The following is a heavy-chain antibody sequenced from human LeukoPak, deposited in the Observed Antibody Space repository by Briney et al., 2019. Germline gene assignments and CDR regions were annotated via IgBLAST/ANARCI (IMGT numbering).Heavy chain of an antibody. V-gene: IGHV1-2*02. CDR1: GYTFTGYY. J-gene: IGHJ4*02. Sequence: ASVKVSCKTSGYTFTGYYMHWMRQAPGQGLEWMEWINLNSGGTNYAQKFQGRVTMTRDTSISTAYMELNRLRSDDTAVYYCASWAGGNEPIASFDYWGQGTLVTVSS. D-gene: IGHD6-13*01. CDR2: INLNSGGT. CDR3: ASWAGGNEPIASFDY.